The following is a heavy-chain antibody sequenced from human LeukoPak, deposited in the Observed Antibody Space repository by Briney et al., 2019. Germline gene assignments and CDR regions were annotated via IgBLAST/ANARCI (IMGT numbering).Heavy chain of an antibody. CDR1: GFTFSSYW. D-gene: IGHD3-9*01. Sequence: GGSLRLSCEASGFTFSSYWMSWVRQAPGKGLEWVANIKQDGSEKYYVDSVKGRFTISRDNAKNSLYLQMNSLRAEDTAVYYCARDVDDILTGYYQRYYYYMDVWGKGTTVTVSS. CDR3: ARDVDDILTGYYQRYYYYMDV. CDR2: IKQDGSEK. V-gene: IGHV3-7*01. J-gene: IGHJ6*03.